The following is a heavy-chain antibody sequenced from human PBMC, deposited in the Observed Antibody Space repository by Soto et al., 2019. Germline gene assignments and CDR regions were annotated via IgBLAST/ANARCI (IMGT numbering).Heavy chain of an antibody. J-gene: IGHJ6*02. Sequence: QVQLVQSGAEVKKPGSSVKVSCKASGGTFSSYAISWVRQAPGQGLEWMGGIIPIFGTANYAQKFQGRVTITADESTSTAYMELSSLRSEDTAVYYFAITDIVVVPAAIKSTYGMDVWGQGTTVTVSS. V-gene: IGHV1-69*01. CDR3: AITDIVVVPAAIKSTYGMDV. CDR1: GGTFSSYA. CDR2: IIPIFGTA. D-gene: IGHD2-2*01.